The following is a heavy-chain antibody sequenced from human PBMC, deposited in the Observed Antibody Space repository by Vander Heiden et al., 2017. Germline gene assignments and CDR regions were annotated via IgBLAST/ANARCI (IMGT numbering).Heavy chain of an antibody. CDR3: AEWVGFGGSSNWFDS. CDR1: GFIFYNLA. CDR2: IGTGGDT. D-gene: IGHD3-10*01. Sequence: EAQLVESGGDLVQSGGSWRLSCAASGFIFYNLAMPWVRQPPGKGLEWVATIGTGGDTYYAASVKGRFNIFRDNSRDTVYLEMTHLRGDDTALYYCAEWVGFGGSSNWFDSWGPGTLVTVSS. V-gene: IGHV3-23*04. J-gene: IGHJ5*01.